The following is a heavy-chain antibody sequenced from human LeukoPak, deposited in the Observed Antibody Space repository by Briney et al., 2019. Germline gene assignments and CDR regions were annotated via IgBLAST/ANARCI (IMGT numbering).Heavy chain of an antibody. CDR1: GFTFSSYS. Sequence: GGSLRLSCAASGFTFSSYSMNWVRQAPGKGLEWVSYISSSSSTIYYADSVKGRFTISRDNAKNSLYLQMNSLRAEDTAVYYCARELLWFGELSPALGYWGRGTLVTVSS. D-gene: IGHD3-10*01. V-gene: IGHV3-48*01. CDR3: ARELLWFGELSPALGY. J-gene: IGHJ4*02. CDR2: ISSSSSTI.